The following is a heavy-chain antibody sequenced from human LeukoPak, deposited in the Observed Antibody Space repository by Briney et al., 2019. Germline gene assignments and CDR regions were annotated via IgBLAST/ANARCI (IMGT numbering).Heavy chain of an antibody. CDR1: GYSISSGYY. Sequence: SETLSLTCAVSGYSISSGYYWGWIRQPPGKGLEWIGSIYHSGSTYYNPSLKSRVTISVDTSKNQFSLKLSSVTAADTAVYYCVRDIVVVPAAIRGWFDPWGQGTLVTVSS. J-gene: IGHJ5*02. V-gene: IGHV4-38-2*02. CDR3: VRDIVVVPAAIRGWFDP. D-gene: IGHD2-2*02. CDR2: IYHSGST.